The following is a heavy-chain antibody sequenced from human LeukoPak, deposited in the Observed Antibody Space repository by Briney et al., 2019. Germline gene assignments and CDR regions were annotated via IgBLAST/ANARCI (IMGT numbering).Heavy chain of an antibody. CDR2: TIPIFGTA. D-gene: IGHD5-24*01. CDR1: GGTFSSYA. CDR3: ARGGEWLQFDYFDY. Sequence: SVKVSCKASGGTFSSYAISWVRQAPGQGLEWMGGTIPIFGTANYAQKFQGRVTITADESTSTAYMELSSLRSEDTAVYYCARGGEWLQFDYFDYWGQGTLVTVSS. V-gene: IGHV1-69*01. J-gene: IGHJ4*02.